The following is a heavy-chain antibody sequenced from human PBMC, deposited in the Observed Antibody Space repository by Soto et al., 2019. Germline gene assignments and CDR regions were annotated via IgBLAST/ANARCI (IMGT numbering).Heavy chain of an antibody. CDR3: AKDDKGRIAVSGLDY. J-gene: IGHJ4*02. Sequence: QVKLVESGGGVVQPGRSRRLSCAASGFTFSSYGMHWVRQAPGKGLEWVAVISYDGRNKYYADSVKGRFTISRDNSKNTLYLQMNSLRADDTAVYYCAKDDKGRIAVSGLDYWGQGTLVTVSS. D-gene: IGHD6-19*01. V-gene: IGHV3-30*18. CDR2: ISYDGRNK. CDR1: GFTFSSYG.